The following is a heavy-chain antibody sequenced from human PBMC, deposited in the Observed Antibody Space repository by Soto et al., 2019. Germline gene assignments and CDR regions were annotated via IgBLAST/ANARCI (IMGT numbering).Heavy chain of an antibody. CDR2: ISGSGGST. CDR1: GVTFSSIV. V-gene: IGHV3-23*01. J-gene: IGHJ5*02. CDR3: AKGKYCSTTSCYAPNCLDP. Sequence: EVQLLESGGGLVQPGGSLRLSCSASGVTFSSIVMGWVRQAPGKGLEWVSAISGSGGSTYYADSVKGLFTISRDYSMDTLYLQMNSLRAEHMAVYYCAKGKYCSTTSCYAPNCLDPWGQATLVTVSS. D-gene: IGHD2-2*01.